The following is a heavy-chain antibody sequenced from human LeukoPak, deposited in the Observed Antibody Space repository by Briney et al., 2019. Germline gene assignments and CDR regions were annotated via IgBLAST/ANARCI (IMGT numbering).Heavy chain of an antibody. CDR2: IGGADGTT. V-gene: IGHV3-23*01. J-gene: IGHJ4*02. D-gene: IGHD3-10*01. CDR1: GFTFRNYV. Sequence: GGSLRLSCAASGFTFRNYVMNWVRQAPGKGLEWVSAIGGADGTTFYAAFVKGRFTISRDNSRNTLYLQMNSLRAEDTAVYYCTKRIDGAGSYYIDFWGQGTVVTVSS. CDR3: TKRIDGAGSYYIDF.